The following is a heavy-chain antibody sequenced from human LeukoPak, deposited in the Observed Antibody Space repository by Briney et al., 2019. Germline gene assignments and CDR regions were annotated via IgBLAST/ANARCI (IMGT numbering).Heavy chain of an antibody. CDR3: VVIVLG. D-gene: IGHD2-8*02. CDR2: ISSDGTTT. CDR1: GFTITNYW. V-gene: IGHV3-74*01. Sequence: PGGSLRLCCAASGFTITNYWMHWVRHAPGQGLVWVSRISSDGTTTNYADSGRGRFTISRDNAKNMLYLQMNSLRAEDTAIYYCVVIVLGWGQGTLVTVSS. J-gene: IGHJ4*02.